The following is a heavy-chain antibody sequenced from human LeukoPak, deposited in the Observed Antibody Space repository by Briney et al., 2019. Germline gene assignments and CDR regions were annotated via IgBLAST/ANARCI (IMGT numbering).Heavy chain of an antibody. V-gene: IGHV4-4*07. CDR2: IYTTGST. J-gene: IGHJ3*02. D-gene: IGHD3-10*01. Sequence: SETLSLTCTVSGGSISNYYWSWIRRPAGKGLEWIGRIYTTGSTNYNPSLKSRVTMSVDTPKNQFSLKLSSVTAADTAVYYCARGLTWLGELFAAFDIWGQGTMVTVSS. CDR1: GGSISNYY. CDR3: ARGLTWLGELFAAFDI.